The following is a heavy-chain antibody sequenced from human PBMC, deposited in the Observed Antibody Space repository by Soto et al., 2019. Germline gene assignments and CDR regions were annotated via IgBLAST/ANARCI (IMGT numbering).Heavy chain of an antibody. CDR1: GGTFSSYA. D-gene: IGHD2-15*01. CDR3: ARDQHYRYCSGGSCSDAFDI. J-gene: IGHJ3*02. Sequence: GASVKVSCKASGGTFSSYAISWVRQAPGQGLEWMGGIIPIFGTANYAQKFQGRVTITADESTSTAYMELSSLRSEDTAVYYCARDQHYRYCSGGSCSDAFDIWGQGTMVTVSS. CDR2: IIPIFGTA. V-gene: IGHV1-69*13.